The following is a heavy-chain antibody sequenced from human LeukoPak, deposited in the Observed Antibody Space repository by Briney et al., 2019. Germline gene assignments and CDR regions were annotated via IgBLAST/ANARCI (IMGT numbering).Heavy chain of an antibody. CDR2: ISSSGSTI. CDR1: GFTFSSYE. CDR3: ARYSSSDAFDI. J-gene: IGHJ3*02. D-gene: IGHD6-6*01. Sequence: GGTLRLSCAASGFTFSSYEMNWVREAPGKGREWISYISSSGSTIYYADSVKGRFTISRDNAKNSLYLQMNSLRAEDTAVYYCARYSSSDAFDIWGQGTMVTVSS. V-gene: IGHV3-48*03.